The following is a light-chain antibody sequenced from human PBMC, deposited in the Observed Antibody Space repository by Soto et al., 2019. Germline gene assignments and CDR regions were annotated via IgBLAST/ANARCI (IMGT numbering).Light chain of an antibody. CDR2: EVS. CDR3: SSYAGSNNFV. CDR1: SIGVGGYNY. J-gene: IGLJ2*01. V-gene: IGLV2-8*01. Sequence: QSALTQPPSASGSPGQSVTISCTGTSIGVGGYNYVSWYQQHPGKAPKLMIYEVSKRPSGVPDRFSGSKSGNTASLTVSGLQAEDEADYYCSSYAGSNNFVFGGGTKLTVL.